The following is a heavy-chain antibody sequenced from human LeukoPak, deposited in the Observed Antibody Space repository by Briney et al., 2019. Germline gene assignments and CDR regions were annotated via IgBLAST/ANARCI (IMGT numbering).Heavy chain of an antibody. J-gene: IGHJ2*01. CDR2: ISYSGST. CDR3: ARRTYFDL. V-gene: IGHV4-39*07. Sequence: TSETLSLTCTVSGGSISSSDYYWGWIRQPPGKGLEWIGSISYSGSTYYNPSLKSRVTISVDTSKNQFSLKLSSVTAADTAVYYCARRTYFDLWGRGTLVTVSS. CDR1: GGSISSSDYY.